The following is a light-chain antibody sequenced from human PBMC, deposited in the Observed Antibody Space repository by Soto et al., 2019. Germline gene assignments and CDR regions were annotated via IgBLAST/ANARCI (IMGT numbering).Light chain of an antibody. CDR3: QQRSNWHLT. CDR2: GAS. V-gene: IGKV3D-20*02. J-gene: IGKJ4*01. CDR1: QSVSSSY. Sequence: IVLPQSPGTLSLSAGARATLSCRASQSVSSSYLAWYLQKPGQAPRLLIYGASSRATGIPARFSGSGSGAAFTLTISSLEPEDFAVYYCQQRSNWHLTFGGGTKVDIK.